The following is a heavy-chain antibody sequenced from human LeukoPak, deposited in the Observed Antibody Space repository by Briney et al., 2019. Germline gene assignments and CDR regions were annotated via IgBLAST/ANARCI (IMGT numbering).Heavy chain of an antibody. V-gene: IGHV3-23*01. J-gene: IGHJ4*02. CDR3: AKVISSSRGIGGY. CDR1: GFTLSSYS. CDR2: ICASGGST. D-gene: IGHD6-13*01. Sequence: GGSLRLSCAASGFTLSSYSMTWVRQAPGKGLEWVSAICASGGSTYYADSVKGRFTISRDNPKNPLYLQMNSLRAEDTAVYYCAKVISSSRGIGGYWGQGNLVTVSS.